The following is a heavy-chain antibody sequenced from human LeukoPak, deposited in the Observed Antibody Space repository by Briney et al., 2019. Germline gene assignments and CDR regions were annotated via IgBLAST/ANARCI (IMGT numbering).Heavy chain of an antibody. Sequence: GGSLRLSCAASGFTFSSYGMSWVRQAPGKGLEWVAVISYDGSNKYYADSVKGRFTISRDNSKNTLLLQMNSLRAEDTALYYCARRVQTDYWGQGTLVTVSS. J-gene: IGHJ4*02. CDR2: ISYDGSNK. V-gene: IGHV3-30*03. CDR1: GFTFSSYG. CDR3: ARRVQTDY. D-gene: IGHD3-10*01.